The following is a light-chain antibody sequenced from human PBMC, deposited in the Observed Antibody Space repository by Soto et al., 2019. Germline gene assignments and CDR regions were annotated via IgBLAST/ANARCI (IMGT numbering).Light chain of an antibody. J-gene: IGLJ1*01. CDR3: TSYVGSNTFYV. CDR1: SIDVGVYNF. CDR2: EVN. V-gene: IGLV2-8*01. Sequence: QSALTQPPSAARSPGHSVTISCTGTSIDVGVYNFVSWYQQHPGKAPKLMIYEVNNRPSGVPERFSGSKSGNTASLTVSGLQAEDEADYYCTSYVGSNTFYVFGTGTKVTVL.